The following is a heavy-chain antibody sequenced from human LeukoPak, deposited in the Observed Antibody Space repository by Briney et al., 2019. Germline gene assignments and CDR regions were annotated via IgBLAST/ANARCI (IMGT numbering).Heavy chain of an antibody. Sequence: GGSLRLSCAASGFTFSSYEMNWVRQAPGKGLEWVSYISSSGSTIYYADSVKGRFTISRDNTKNSLYLQMNSLRAEDTAVYYCARDPLVGSSPFDFWGQGTLVTVSS. CDR3: ARDPLVGSSPFDF. V-gene: IGHV3-48*03. CDR2: ISSSGSTI. CDR1: GFTFSSYE. D-gene: IGHD6-6*01. J-gene: IGHJ4*02.